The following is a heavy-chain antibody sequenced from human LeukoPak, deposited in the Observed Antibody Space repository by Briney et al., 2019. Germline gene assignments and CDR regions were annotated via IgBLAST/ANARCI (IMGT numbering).Heavy chain of an antibody. J-gene: IGHJ5*02. D-gene: IGHD5-18*01. CDR1: GGSISSSNYY. V-gene: IGHV4-39*01. CDR3: ATHKKSIVDTDMGP. CDR2: IYYTGSS. Sequence: PSETLSLTCTVSGGSISSSNYYWGWIRQPPGKGLEWIGNIYYTGSSYYNPSLKSRVTISVDTSKNQFSLKLSSVTAADTAVYYCATHKKSIVDTDMGPWGQGTLVTVSS.